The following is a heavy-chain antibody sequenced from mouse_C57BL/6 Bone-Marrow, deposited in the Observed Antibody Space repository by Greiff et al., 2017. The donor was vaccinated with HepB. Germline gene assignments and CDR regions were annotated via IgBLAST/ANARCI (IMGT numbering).Heavy chain of an antibody. CDR3: ARTLYYYGSSYAMDY. CDR2: IHPNSGST. V-gene: IGHV1-64*01. CDR1: GYTFTSYW. D-gene: IGHD1-1*01. J-gene: IGHJ4*01. Sequence: QVQLQQPGAELVKPGASVKLSCKASGYTFTSYWMHWVKQRPGQGLEWIGMIHPNSGSTNYNEKFKSKATLTVEKSSSTAYMQLSSLTSEDSAVYYCARTLYYYGSSYAMDYWGQGTSVTVSS.